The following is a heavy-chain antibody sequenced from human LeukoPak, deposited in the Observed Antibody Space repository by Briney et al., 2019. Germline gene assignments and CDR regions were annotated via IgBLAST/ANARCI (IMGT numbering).Heavy chain of an antibody. CDR3: AKALPQLLWFGESTYFDY. CDR1: GFTVSSNY. V-gene: IGHV3-23*01. CDR2: ISGSGGST. D-gene: IGHD3-10*01. Sequence: GGSLRLSCAASGFTVSSNYINWVRQAPGKGLEWVSAISGSGGSTYYADSVKGRFTISRDNSKNTLYLQMNSLRAEDTAVYYCAKALPQLLWFGESTYFDYWGQGTLVTVSS. J-gene: IGHJ4*02.